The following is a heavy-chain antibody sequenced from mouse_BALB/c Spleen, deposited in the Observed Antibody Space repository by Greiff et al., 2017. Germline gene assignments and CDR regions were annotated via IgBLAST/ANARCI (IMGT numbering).Heavy chain of an antibody. Sequence: EVKLMESGPELVKPSQSLSLTCTVTGYSITSGYSWHWIRQFPGNKLEWMGYIHYSGSTNYNPSLKSRISITRDTSTNQFFLQLNSVTTEDTATYDCAREKESSLAWFAYWGQGTLVTVSA. CDR3: AREKESSLAWFAY. D-gene: IGHD1-1*01. CDR1: GYSITSGYS. CDR2: IHYSGST. V-gene: IGHV3-1*02. J-gene: IGHJ3*01.